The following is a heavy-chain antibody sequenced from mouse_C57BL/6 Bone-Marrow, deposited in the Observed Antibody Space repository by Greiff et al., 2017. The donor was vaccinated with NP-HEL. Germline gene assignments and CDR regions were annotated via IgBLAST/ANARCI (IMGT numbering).Heavy chain of an antibody. CDR3: ARYYGSPYYAMDY. Sequence: EVMLVESGPGLAKPSQTLSLTCSVTGYSITSDYWNWIRKFPGNKLEYMGYISYSGSTYYNPSLKSRISITRDTSKNQYYLQLNSVTTEDTATYYCARYYGSPYYAMDYWGQGTSVTVSS. V-gene: IGHV3-8*01. J-gene: IGHJ4*01. CDR1: GYSITSDY. D-gene: IGHD1-1*01. CDR2: ISYSGST.